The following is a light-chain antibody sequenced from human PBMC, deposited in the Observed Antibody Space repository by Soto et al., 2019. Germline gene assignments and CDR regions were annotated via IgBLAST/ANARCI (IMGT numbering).Light chain of an antibody. Sequence: EIVMTPSPATLSVSPWGRANLSCRASQSVSSYLAWYQQTPGQAPRLLIYDASNRATGIPARFSGSGSGTDFTLTISSLEPEDFAVYYCQQRSNWPLSFGPGTRLEIK. CDR2: DAS. CDR1: QSVSSY. V-gene: IGKV3-11*01. J-gene: IGKJ5*01. CDR3: QQRSNWPLS.